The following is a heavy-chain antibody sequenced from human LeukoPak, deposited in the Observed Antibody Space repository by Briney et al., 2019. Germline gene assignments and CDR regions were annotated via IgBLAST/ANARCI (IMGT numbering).Heavy chain of an antibody. Sequence: SETLSLTCTVSGGSISSYYWSWIRQPPGKGLEWIGYIYFSGSTNYNPSLKSRVTISVDTSKNQFSLKLSSVTAADTAVYYCARVGGYCGGDCYLDYWGQGTLVTVSS. V-gene: IGHV4-59*12. J-gene: IGHJ4*02. CDR1: GGSISSYY. D-gene: IGHD2-21*02. CDR3: ARVGGYCGGDCYLDY. CDR2: IYFSGST.